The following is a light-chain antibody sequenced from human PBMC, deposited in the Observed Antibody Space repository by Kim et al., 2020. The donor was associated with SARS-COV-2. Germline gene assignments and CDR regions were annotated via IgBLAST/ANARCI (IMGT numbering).Light chain of an antibody. CDR1: SLRSYY. J-gene: IGLJ3*02. CDR2: GKN. CDR3: NSRDSSGNHLV. Sequence: SSELTQDPAVSVALGQTVRITCQGDSLRSYYASWYQQKPGQAPVLVISGKNNRPSGIPDRFSGSSSGNTASLTITGAQAEDEADYYCNSRDSSGNHLVFGGGTQLTVL. V-gene: IGLV3-19*01.